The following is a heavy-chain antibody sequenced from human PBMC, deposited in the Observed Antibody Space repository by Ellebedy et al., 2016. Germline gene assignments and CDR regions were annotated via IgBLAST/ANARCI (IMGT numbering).Heavy chain of an antibody. Sequence: GESLKISCAASGFTFSNYVMTWVRQAPGKGLEWVSDISAGSDRTYYADSVEGRFAISRDNSKNMLYLQMNSLRAEDTAVYYCVDWGSGYYAFTYWGQGTLVTVSA. CDR2: ISAGSDRT. V-gene: IGHV3-23*01. CDR1: GFTFSNYV. CDR3: VDWGSGYYAFTY. J-gene: IGHJ4*02. D-gene: IGHD3-16*01.